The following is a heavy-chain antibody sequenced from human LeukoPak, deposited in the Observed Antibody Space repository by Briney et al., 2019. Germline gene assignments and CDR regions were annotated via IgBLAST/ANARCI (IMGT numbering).Heavy chain of an antibody. D-gene: IGHD2-8*02. CDR3: ARFTVYYFDY. J-gene: IGHJ4*02. V-gene: IGHV4-30-4*01. CDR2: IFYLGST. Sequence: SETLSLTCTVSGGSISSGNFYWSWIRQPPGKGLEWIGYIFYLGSTYYNLSLKSRVTISVDTSKNQFSLKLSSVTAADTAVYYCARFTVYYFDYWGQGTLVTVSS. CDR1: GGSISSGNFY.